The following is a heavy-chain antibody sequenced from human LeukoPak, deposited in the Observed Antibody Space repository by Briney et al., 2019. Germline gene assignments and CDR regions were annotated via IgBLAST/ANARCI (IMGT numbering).Heavy chain of an antibody. J-gene: IGHJ4*02. CDR2: IYSGGNT. CDR1: GFTVSINS. CDR3: ATTYYYDSSGYRFGIPSGY. V-gene: IGHV3-53*01. Sequence: GGSLRLSCTVSGFTVSINSMSWVRQAPGKGLEWVSFIYSGGNTHYSDSVKGRFTISRDNSKNTLYLQMNSLRAEDTAVYYCATTYYYDSSGYRFGIPSGYWGQGTLVTVSS. D-gene: IGHD3-22*01.